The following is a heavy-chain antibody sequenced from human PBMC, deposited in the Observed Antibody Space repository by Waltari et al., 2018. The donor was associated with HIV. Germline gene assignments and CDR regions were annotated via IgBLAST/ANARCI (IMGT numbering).Heavy chain of an antibody. CDR2: INTKTGNP. D-gene: IGHD3-10*01. V-gene: IGHV7-4-1*02. CDR3: ARGPGRSLDY. J-gene: IGHJ4*02. CDR1: GYTLTNYA. Sequence: QVQLVQSGSELKKHGASVKGSCKASGYTLTNYAMNGVRQAPGQGLEWVGWINTKTGNPTYAQGFTGRFVFSLDTSVSTAYLQISSLKAEDTAVYYCARGPGRSLDYWGQGTLVTVSS.